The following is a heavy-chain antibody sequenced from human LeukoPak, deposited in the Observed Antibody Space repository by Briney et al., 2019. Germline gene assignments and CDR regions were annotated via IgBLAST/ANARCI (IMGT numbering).Heavy chain of an antibody. Sequence: SETLSLTCTVSGGPLSAYYWTWIRQPPGKGLEWIGYIYDNGNTNYNPSLKSRVTISVDTSKNQFSLKLTSVTAADTAVYYCATGETGSTLGGYWGQGTLVTVSS. CDR3: ATGETGSTLGGY. D-gene: IGHD1-1*01. V-gene: IGHV4-59*01. J-gene: IGHJ4*02. CDR2: IYDNGNT. CDR1: GGPLSAYY.